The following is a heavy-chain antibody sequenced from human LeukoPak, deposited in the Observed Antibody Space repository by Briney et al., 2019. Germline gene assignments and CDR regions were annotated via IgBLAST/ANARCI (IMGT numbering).Heavy chain of an antibody. CDR2: ISGSGANT. Sequence: PGGSLRLSCAASGFTFSVYAMSWVRQAPGKGLEWVSGISGSGANTHYADSVKGRFTISRDGSKNTLYLQMNSLRAEDTATYYCAKDASGSYCPDYWGQGTLITVSS. J-gene: IGHJ4*02. CDR1: GFTFSVYA. D-gene: IGHD1-26*01. V-gene: IGHV3-23*01. CDR3: AKDASGSYCPDY.